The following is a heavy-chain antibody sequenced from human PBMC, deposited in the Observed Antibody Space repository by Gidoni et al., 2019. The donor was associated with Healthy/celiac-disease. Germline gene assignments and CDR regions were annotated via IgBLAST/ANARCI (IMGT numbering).Heavy chain of an antibody. CDR3: AKGAHSSSWPYYYYYGMDV. CDR2: ISGSGGST. J-gene: IGHJ6*02. D-gene: IGHD6-13*01. CDR1: GFTFSSYA. Sequence: EVQLLESGGGLVQPGGSLRLSCAASGFTFSSYAMSWVRQAPGKGLEWVSAISGSGGSTYYADSVKGRFTISRDNSKNTLYLQMNSLRAEDTAVYYCAKGAHSSSWPYYYYYGMDVWGQGTTVTVSS. V-gene: IGHV3-23*01.